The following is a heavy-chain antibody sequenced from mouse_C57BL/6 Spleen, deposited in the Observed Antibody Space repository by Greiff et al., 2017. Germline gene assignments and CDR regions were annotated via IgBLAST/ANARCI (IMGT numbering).Heavy chain of an antibody. V-gene: IGHV3-6*01. Sequence: VQLKESGPGLVKPSQSLSLTCSVTGYSITSGYYWNWIRQFPGNKLEWMGYISYDGSDNYNPTLKNRISITRETSKNHFFLKFNSVTTEDTAAYYCARSTHGCYFDYWGQGTTLTVSS. CDR2: ISYDGSD. CDR1: GYSITSGYY. D-gene: IGHD2-2*01. J-gene: IGHJ2*01. CDR3: ARSTHGCYFDY.